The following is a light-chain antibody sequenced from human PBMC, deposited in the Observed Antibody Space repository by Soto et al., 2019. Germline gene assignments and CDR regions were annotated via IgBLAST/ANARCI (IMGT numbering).Light chain of an antibody. CDR1: QSLVYSDGDTY. J-gene: IGKJ5*01. V-gene: IGKV2-30*01. CDR2: KVS. CDR3: MQGTHWPPIT. Sequence: DVVMTQSPLSLPVNLGQPASISCRSSQSLVYSDGDTYLNWFQQRPGQAPRRLIYKVSNRDSGVPDRISGSGSGTDFTLKISRVEAEDVGVYYCMQGTHWPPITFGQGTRLEI.